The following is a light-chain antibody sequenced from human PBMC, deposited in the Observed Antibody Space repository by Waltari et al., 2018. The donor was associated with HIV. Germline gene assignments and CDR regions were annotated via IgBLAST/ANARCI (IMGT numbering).Light chain of an antibody. J-gene: IGKJ5*01. CDR1: QSFSSSY. CDR3: QQYGGSPPIT. Sequence: IVLPQSPGTLSLSPGEIATLSCRASQSFSSSYLAWYQQKPGQAPRLLIYGASSRATGIPDRFSGSGSGTDFTLTISRLEPEDFAVYYCQQYGGSPPITFGQGTRLEIK. V-gene: IGKV3-20*01. CDR2: GAS.